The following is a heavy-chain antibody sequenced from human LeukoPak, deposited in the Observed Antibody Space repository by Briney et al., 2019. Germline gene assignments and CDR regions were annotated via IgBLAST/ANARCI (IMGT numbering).Heavy chain of an antibody. CDR3: AREEYSYGYFDY. Sequence: ASVKASCKASGYTFTGYYMHWVRQAPGQGLEWMGRINPNSGGTNYAQKFQGRVTMTRDKSISTAYMELSRLRSDDTAVYYCAREEYSYGYFDYWGQGTLVTVSS. D-gene: IGHD5-18*01. J-gene: IGHJ4*02. V-gene: IGHV1-2*06. CDR1: GYTFTGYY. CDR2: INPNSGGT.